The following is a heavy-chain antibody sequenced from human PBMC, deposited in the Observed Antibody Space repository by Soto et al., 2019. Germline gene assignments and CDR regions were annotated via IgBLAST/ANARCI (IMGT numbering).Heavy chain of an antibody. Sequence: SETLSLTCTVSGGSISSSSYYWGWIRQPPGKGLEWIGSIYYSGSTYYNPSLKSRVTISVDTSKNQFSLKLSSVTAADTAVYYCARNWEGDRYDVNYYMDVWGKGTTVTVSS. J-gene: IGHJ6*03. V-gene: IGHV4-39*01. CDR3: ARNWEGDRYDVNYYMDV. CDR2: IYYSGST. CDR1: GGSISSSSYY. D-gene: IGHD1-1*01.